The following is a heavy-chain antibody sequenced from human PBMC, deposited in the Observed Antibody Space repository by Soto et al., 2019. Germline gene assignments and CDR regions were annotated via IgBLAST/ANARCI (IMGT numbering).Heavy chain of an antibody. J-gene: IGHJ4*02. CDR1: GFTFSACS. CDR2: ISSNSRYI. D-gene: IGHD6-19*01. Sequence: EVQLVESGGGLVKPGGSLRLSCAVSGFTFSACSMNWVRQTPGKGLEWVSSISSNSRYIYYADSVKGRFTISRDNAKNSLDLQMNSLRAEDAAVYYCAREGSGWSRDHWGQGTLVTVSS. V-gene: IGHV3-21*01. CDR3: AREGSGWSRDH.